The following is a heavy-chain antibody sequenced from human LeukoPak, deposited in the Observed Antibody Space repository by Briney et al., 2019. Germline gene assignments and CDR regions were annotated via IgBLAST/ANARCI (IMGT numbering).Heavy chain of an antibody. J-gene: IGHJ5*02. D-gene: IGHD1-26*01. CDR1: GASITDYY. CDR3: ARHLGEGTYPMDR. CDR2: IHISGKT. V-gene: IGHV4-59*08. Sequence: SETLSHTCTVSGASITDYYWSWIRQTPEMGLEYIGYIHISGKTYNNPSLKGRVTVSLDTSQNQFSLKLTSVTAADTAVYFCARHLGEGTYPMDRWGQGILVTVSS.